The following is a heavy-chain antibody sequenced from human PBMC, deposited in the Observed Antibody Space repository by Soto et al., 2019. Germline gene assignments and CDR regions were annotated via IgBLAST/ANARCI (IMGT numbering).Heavy chain of an antibody. CDR3: AMEYCIATSCYKDY. CDR1: GGTFSSYT. V-gene: IGHV1-69*02. D-gene: IGHD2-2*02. CDR2: ILPILGIA. Sequence: QVQLVQSGAEVKKPGSSVKVSCKASGGTFSSYTISWVRQAPGQWLEWMGRILPILGIANYAQKFQGRVTITAEKPTSTANMELSSLRSEDTAVYYGAMEYCIATSCYKDYWGQGTLVTVSS. J-gene: IGHJ4*02.